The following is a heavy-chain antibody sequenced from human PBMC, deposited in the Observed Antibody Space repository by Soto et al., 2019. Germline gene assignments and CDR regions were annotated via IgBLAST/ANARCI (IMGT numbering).Heavy chain of an antibody. CDR2: IYYSGST. CDR1: GGSISSGDYY. D-gene: IGHD2-21*01. CDR3: ARVRGDSYDTNLLDY. Sequence: NPSETLSLTCTVSGGSISSGDYYWSWIRQPPGKGLEWIGYIYYSGSTYYNPSLKSRVTISINTSKNQFSLKLSSVTAADTAVYYCARVRGDSYDTNLLDYWGQGTLVT. J-gene: IGHJ4*02. V-gene: IGHV4-30-4*01.